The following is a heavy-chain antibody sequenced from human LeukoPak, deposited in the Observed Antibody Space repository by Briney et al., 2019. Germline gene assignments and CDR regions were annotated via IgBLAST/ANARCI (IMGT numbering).Heavy chain of an antibody. J-gene: IGHJ4*02. V-gene: IGHV3-30-3*01. CDR1: GFTFSSYA. D-gene: IGHD6-6*01. CDR2: ISYDGSNK. Sequence: GGSLRLSCSASGFTFSSYAMHWVRQAPGKGLEWVAVISYDGSNKYYADSVKGRFTISRDNSKNTLYLQMNSLRAEDTAVYYCARDHVAARAFDYWGQGTLVTVSS. CDR3: ARDHVAARAFDY.